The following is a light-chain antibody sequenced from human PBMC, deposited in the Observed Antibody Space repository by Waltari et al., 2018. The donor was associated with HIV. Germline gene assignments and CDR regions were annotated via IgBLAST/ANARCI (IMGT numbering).Light chain of an antibody. CDR3: QQRTNWPPYS. Sequence: EIVLTQSPATLSLSPGERATLSCRASQSVGSYLAWYQQKPGQAPRLLIYDASNRATGIPARFSGSGSGTDFTLTISSLEPEDFAVYYCQQRTNWPPYSFGQGTKLEIK. CDR1: QSVGSY. J-gene: IGKJ2*03. V-gene: IGKV3-11*01. CDR2: DAS.